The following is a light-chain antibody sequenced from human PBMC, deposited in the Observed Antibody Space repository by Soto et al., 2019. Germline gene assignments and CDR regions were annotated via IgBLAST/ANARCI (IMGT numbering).Light chain of an antibody. CDR2: GAS. J-gene: IGKJ4*01. Sequence: EIVVRQSPGTLALSPGERATLSCRASQSVSSSYLAWYQQKPGQAPRLLIYGASSRATGIPDRFSGSGSGTDFTLTISRLEPEDFAVYYCQQYGSSHTVTFGGGTKV. V-gene: IGKV3-20*01. CDR1: QSVSSSY. CDR3: QQYGSSHTVT.